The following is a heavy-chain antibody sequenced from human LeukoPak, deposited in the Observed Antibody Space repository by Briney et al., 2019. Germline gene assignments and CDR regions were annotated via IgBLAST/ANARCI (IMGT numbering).Heavy chain of an antibody. D-gene: IGHD3-10*02. CDR1: GYTFTGYY. V-gene: IGHV1-2*02. CDR3: ARGPSVSVLPYFYYYMDV. Sequence: ASVKVSCKASGYTFTGYYMHWLRQAPGQGLEGMGWINPNTGGTNYAQTFQGRVTMTRDTSISTAYMELSRLRSDDTAVYYCARGPSVSVLPYFYYYMDVWGKGTTVTVSS. J-gene: IGHJ6*03. CDR2: INPNTGGT.